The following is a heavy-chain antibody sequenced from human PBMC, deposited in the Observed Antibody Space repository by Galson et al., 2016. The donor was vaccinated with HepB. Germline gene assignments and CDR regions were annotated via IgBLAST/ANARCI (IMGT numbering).Heavy chain of an antibody. CDR3: AKPTYHASGTYSFDY. Sequence: QSGAEVKNPGESLGISCEGSGYKFSTSWIAWVRQVPGKGLEWMGIIYPDDSDIRYSPPFQGQVTISADMSISTAYLQWTSLKASDTATYYCAKPTYHASGTYSFDYWGQGTLVTVSS. D-gene: IGHD3-10*01. CDR2: IYPDDSDI. V-gene: IGHV5-51*01. CDR1: GYKFSTSW. J-gene: IGHJ4*02.